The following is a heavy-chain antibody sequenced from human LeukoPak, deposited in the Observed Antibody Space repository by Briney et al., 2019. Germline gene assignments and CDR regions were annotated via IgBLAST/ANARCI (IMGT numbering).Heavy chain of an antibody. Sequence: ASVKVSCKVSGYTLTELSMHWVRQAPGKGLEWMGGFDPEDGETIYAQKFQGRVTMTEDTSTDTAYMELSSLRSEDTAVYYCARGIYYYDSSGYYPDYWGQGTLVTVSS. D-gene: IGHD3-22*01. CDR2: FDPEDGET. V-gene: IGHV1-24*01. CDR3: ARGIYYYDSSGYYPDY. CDR1: GYTLTELS. J-gene: IGHJ4*02.